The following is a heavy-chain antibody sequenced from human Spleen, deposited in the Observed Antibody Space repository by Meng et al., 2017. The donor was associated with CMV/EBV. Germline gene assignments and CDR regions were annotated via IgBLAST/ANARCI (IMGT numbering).Heavy chain of an antibody. J-gene: IGHJ5*02. Sequence: SGLTVSSSYMTWVSQAPGKGLKWVSAIYSDGNTNYERSVKGRFTVSRDSASNSMHLQMESLRVEDTAVYYCARGVTNAGNNHNWFDPWGQGTLVTVSS. V-gene: IGHV3-53*01. CDR2: IYSDGNT. CDR3: ARGVTNAGNNHNWFDP. CDR1: GLTVSSSY. D-gene: IGHD1/OR15-1a*01.